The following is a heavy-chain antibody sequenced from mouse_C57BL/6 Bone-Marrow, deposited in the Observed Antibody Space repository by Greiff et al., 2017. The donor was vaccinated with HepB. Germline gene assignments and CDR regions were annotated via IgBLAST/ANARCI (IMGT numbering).Heavy chain of an antibody. Sequence: VQLQQSGAELVRPGASVKLSCKASGYTFTDYYINWVKQRPGQGLEWIARIYPGSGNTYYNEKFKGKATLTAEKSSSTAYMQLSSLTSEDSAVYFCARVYGGAMDYWGQGTSVTVSS. J-gene: IGHJ4*01. CDR2: IYPGSGNT. CDR3: ARVYGGAMDY. D-gene: IGHD1-1*01. CDR1: GYTFTDYY. V-gene: IGHV1-76*01.